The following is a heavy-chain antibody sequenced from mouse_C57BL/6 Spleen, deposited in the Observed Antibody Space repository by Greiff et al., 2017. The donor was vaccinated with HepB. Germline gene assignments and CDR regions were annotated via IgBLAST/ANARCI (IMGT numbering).Heavy chain of an antibody. J-gene: IGHJ1*03. V-gene: IGHV1-81*01. Sequence: QVQLQQSGAELARPGASVKLSCKASGYTFTSYGISWVKQRTGQGLEWIGEIYPRSGNTYYNEKFKGKATLTADKSSSKAYMELRSLTSEDSAVYFCASPLITTVVAKGDWYFDVWGTGTTVTVSS. CDR1: GYTFTSYG. CDR3: ASPLITTVVAKGDWYFDV. D-gene: IGHD1-1*01. CDR2: IYPRSGNT.